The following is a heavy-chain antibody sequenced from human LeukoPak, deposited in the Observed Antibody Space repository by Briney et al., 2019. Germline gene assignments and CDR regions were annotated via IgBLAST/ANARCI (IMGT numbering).Heavy chain of an antibody. CDR1: GGSISSGGYY. J-gene: IGHJ4*02. CDR3: ARGIVVVVTAIFDY. D-gene: IGHD2-15*01. V-gene: IGHV4-31*03. CDR2: IYYSGST. Sequence: SETLSLTCTVSGGSISSGGYYWSWIRQHPGKGLEWIGYIYYSGSTYYNPSLKSRVTISVDTSKNQFSLKLSSVTAADTAVYYCARGIVVVVTAIFDYWGQGTLVTVSS.